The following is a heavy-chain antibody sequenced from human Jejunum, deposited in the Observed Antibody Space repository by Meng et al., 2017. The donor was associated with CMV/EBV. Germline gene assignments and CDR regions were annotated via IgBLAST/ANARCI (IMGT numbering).Heavy chain of an antibody. Sequence: VVSGGGVVQPGGSLRLSCAASGFTFSSSAMHWVRQPPGQGPEWVSFIAHDGSFKSYTDSVQGRFTMSRDDSVKTVYLEMNSLRVEDTAVYYCAKDLFYSFDYWGQAALVTVSA. CDR3: AKDLFYSFDY. D-gene: IGHD4-11*01. CDR2: IAHDGSFK. CDR1: GFTFSSSA. J-gene: IGHJ4*02. V-gene: IGHV3-30*02.